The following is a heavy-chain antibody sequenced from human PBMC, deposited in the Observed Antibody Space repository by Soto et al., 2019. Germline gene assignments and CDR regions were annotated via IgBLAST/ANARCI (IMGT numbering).Heavy chain of an antibody. Sequence: GGSLRLSCAASGFAFSDYEMNWVRQAPGKGLEWISYISSTDSTIHYADSVKGRFTISRDNTKNSVYLQMNSLRAEDSAVYYCARAAGIMTRGFHGMDVWGQGTTVTVSS. CDR1: GFAFSDYE. V-gene: IGHV3-48*03. J-gene: IGHJ6*02. D-gene: IGHD3-10*01. CDR3: ARAAGIMTRGFHGMDV. CDR2: ISSTDSTI.